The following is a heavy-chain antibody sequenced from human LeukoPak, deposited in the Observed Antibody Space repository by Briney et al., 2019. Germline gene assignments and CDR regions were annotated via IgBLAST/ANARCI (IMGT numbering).Heavy chain of an antibody. D-gene: IGHD6-19*01. CDR1: GGSISSYY. J-gene: IGHJ5*02. Sequence: KPSETLSLTCTVSGGSISSYYWNWIRQPPGKGLEWIGYIYYSGSTNYNHSLKSRVTISVDTSKKQFSLKLRSVTAADTAVYYCARGRPVTGRNWFDPWGQGTLVTVSS. CDR2: IYYSGST. CDR3: ARGRPVTGRNWFDP. V-gene: IGHV4-59*08.